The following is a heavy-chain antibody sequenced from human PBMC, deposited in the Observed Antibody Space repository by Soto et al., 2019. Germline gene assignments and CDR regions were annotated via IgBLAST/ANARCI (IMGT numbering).Heavy chain of an antibody. CDR1: GGSISGYY. D-gene: IGHD2-2*01. Sequence: PSETLSLTCTVSGGSISGYYWSWVRQPAGKGLEWVGRIYSDGTTNYSPSLKSRVTTSLDTSKDQFSLHLNSVTAADTAVYYCSRVGCSNSKCYTRGMDVWGQGTTVTVSS. V-gene: IGHV4-4*07. CDR2: IYSDGTT. CDR3: SRVGCSNSKCYTRGMDV. J-gene: IGHJ6*02.